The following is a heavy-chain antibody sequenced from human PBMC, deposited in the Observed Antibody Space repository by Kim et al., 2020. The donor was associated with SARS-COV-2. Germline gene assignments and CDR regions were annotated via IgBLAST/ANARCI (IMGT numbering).Heavy chain of an antibody. Sequence: SVKVSCKASGGTFSSYAISWVRQAPGQGLEWMGGIIPIFGTANYAQKFQGRVTITADESTSTAYMELSSLRSEDTAVYYCAREGYYYDSSGYYFFDYWGQGTLVTVSS. CDR2: IIPIFGTA. V-gene: IGHV1-69*13. J-gene: IGHJ4*02. CDR1: GGTFSSYA. CDR3: AREGYYYDSSGYYFFDY. D-gene: IGHD3-22*01.